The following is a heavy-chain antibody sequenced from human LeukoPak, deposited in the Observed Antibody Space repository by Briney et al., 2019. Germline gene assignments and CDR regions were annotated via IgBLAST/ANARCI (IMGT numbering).Heavy chain of an antibody. Sequence: SETLSLTCTVSGGSISPYYWSWIRQPPGKGLKWIGYIYYSGSTNYNPSLKSRVTISVDTSKNQFSLKLSSVTTADTAVYYYARIYYSSSYDYWYFDLWGRGTLVTVSS. J-gene: IGHJ2*01. V-gene: IGHV4-59*01. CDR1: GGSISPYY. CDR2: IYYSGST. CDR3: ARIYYSSSYDYWYFDL. D-gene: IGHD6-13*01.